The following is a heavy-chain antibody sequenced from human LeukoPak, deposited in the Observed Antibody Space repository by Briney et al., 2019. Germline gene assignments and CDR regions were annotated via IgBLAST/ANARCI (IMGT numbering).Heavy chain of an antibody. CDR3: ASLYYFDSSGQPNPFDY. J-gene: IGHJ4*02. CDR2: INHSGST. Sequence: SETLSLTCAVYGGSFSGYYWSWIRQPPGKGLEWIGEINHSGSTNYNPSLKGRVTISVDTSKNQFSLKLSSVTAADTAVYYCASLYYFDSSGQPNPFDYWGQGTLVTVSS. V-gene: IGHV4-34*01. CDR1: GGSFSGYY. D-gene: IGHD3-22*01.